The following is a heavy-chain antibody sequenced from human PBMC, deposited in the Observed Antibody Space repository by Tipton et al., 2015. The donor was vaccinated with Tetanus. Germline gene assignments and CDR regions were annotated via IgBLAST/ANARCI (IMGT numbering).Heavy chain of an antibody. Sequence: LSLTCTVSGVSISSNSYYWGWIRQPPGKGLEGIGTVFHSGTTYYNPSLKSRVTISVDTSKNQFSLKLTSVTAADTAVYYCARWIAVTGTDFDFWGQGTLVTVSS. J-gene: IGHJ4*02. CDR3: ARWIAVTGTDFDF. D-gene: IGHD6-19*01. CDR1: GVSISSNSYY. CDR2: VFHSGTT. V-gene: IGHV4-39*01.